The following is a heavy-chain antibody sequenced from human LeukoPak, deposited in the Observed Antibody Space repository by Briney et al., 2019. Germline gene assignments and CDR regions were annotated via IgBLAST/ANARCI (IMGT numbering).Heavy chain of an antibody. CDR3: PRVNTIFGVVIHPVYNWFDP. Sequence: PSETLSLTCTVSGGSISSYYWSWIRQPPGKGLEWIGYIYYSGSTNYNPSLKSRVTISVDTSKNQFSLKLSSVTAADTAVCYCPRVNTIFGVVIHPVYNWFDPWGQGTLVTVSS. D-gene: IGHD3-3*01. CDR1: GGSISSYY. CDR2: IYYSGST. V-gene: IGHV4-59*01. J-gene: IGHJ5*02.